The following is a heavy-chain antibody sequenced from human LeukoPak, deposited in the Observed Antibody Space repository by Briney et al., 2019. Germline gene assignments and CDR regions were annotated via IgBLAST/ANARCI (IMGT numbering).Heavy chain of an antibody. V-gene: IGHV4-59*01. Sequence: SETLSLTCTVSEGSISTYHWSWIRQPPGKGLEWIGYIYYRGSTNYNPSLKSRVTISVDTSKNQFSLKLSSVTAADTAMYYCARGGAAAFDYWGQGNLVTVSS. CDR1: EGSISTYH. CDR3: ARGGAAAFDY. J-gene: IGHJ4*02. D-gene: IGHD1-26*01. CDR2: IYYRGST.